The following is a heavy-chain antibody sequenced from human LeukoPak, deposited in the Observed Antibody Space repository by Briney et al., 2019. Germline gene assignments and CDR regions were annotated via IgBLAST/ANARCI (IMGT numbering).Heavy chain of an antibody. J-gene: IGHJ4*02. D-gene: IGHD3-22*01. CDR2: IYPGGSDT. Sequence: GESLQISCKGSGSSFTSYWIGWVRQLPGKGLEWMGIIYPGGSDTRYSPSFQGQVTISADKSISTAYLQWSSLKASDTAMYYCARQRRYYYDSSGYYPFDYWGQGTLVTVSS. CDR1: GSSFTSYW. CDR3: ARQRRYYYDSSGYYPFDY. V-gene: IGHV5-51*01.